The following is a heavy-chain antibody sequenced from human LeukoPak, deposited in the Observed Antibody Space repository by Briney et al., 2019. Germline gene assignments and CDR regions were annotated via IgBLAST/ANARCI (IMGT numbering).Heavy chain of an antibody. J-gene: IGHJ4*02. V-gene: IGHV3-53*01. CDR2: IYSGGST. Sequence: GGSLRLSCAASGFTVSSNYMSWVRQAPGKGLEWVSVIYSGGSTYYADSVKGRFTISRDNSKNTLYLQMNSLRAEDTAVYYCARGAAAVVFDYWRQGTLVTVSS. CDR3: ARGAAAVVFDY. CDR1: GFTVSSNY. D-gene: IGHD6-13*01.